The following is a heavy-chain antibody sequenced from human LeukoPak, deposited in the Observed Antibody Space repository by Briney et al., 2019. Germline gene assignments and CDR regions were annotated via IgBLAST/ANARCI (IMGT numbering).Heavy chain of an antibody. V-gene: IGHV1-18*01. CDR2: ISAYNGDT. Sequence: ASVKVSCKASGYTFTSYGISWVRQAPGQGLEWMGWISAYNGDTNYAQKLQGRVTMTTDTSTSTAYMELRSLRSDDTAVYYCARDMVTIFGVVTRWSDAFDIWGQGTMVTVSS. CDR3: ARDMVTIFGVVTRWSDAFDI. J-gene: IGHJ3*02. CDR1: GYTFTSYG. D-gene: IGHD3-3*01.